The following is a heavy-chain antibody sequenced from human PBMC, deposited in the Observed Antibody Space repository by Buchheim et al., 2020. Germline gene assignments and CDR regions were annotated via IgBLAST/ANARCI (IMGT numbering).Heavy chain of an antibody. Sequence: EVQMLESGGGLVQPGGSLRLSCAASGLTFITHAMSWVRQAPGKGPEWVSGISGSGGSTYYADSVKGRFTISRDNSKNTLYLQMNSLRAEDTAVYYCARGYCSSTSCDLYSYYGMDVWGQGTT. J-gene: IGHJ6*02. D-gene: IGHD2-2*01. CDR3: ARGYCSSTSCDLYSYYGMDV. CDR1: GLTFITHA. CDR2: ISGSGGST. V-gene: IGHV3-23*01.